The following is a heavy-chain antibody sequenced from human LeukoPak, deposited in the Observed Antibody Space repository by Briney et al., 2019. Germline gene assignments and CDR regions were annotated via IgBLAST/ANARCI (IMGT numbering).Heavy chain of an antibody. CDR2: ISSSSNTI. Sequence: GGSLRLSCAASGFTFSSYTMNWVRQAPGKGLEWVSYISSSSNTIYYADSVKGRFTISRVNAKNSLYLQMNSLTDEDTAVYYCAPRGVVIDYWGQGTLVTVSS. V-gene: IGHV3-48*02. CDR1: GFTFSSYT. CDR3: APRGVVIDY. D-gene: IGHD3-3*01. J-gene: IGHJ4*02.